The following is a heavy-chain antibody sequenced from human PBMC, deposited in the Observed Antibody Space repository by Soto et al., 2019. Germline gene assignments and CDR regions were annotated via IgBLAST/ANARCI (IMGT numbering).Heavy chain of an antibody. CDR3: ARGASAKYCSGGSCYGSWFDP. CDR2: INPSGGST. J-gene: IGHJ5*02. V-gene: IGHV1-46*03. D-gene: IGHD2-15*01. Sequence: GASVNVSCKASGYTFTSYYMHWVRQAPGQGLEWMGIINPSGGSTSYAQKFQGRVTMTRDTSTSTVYMELSSLRSEDTAVYYCARGASAKYCSGGSCYGSWFDPWGQGTLVTVSS. CDR1: GYTFTSYY.